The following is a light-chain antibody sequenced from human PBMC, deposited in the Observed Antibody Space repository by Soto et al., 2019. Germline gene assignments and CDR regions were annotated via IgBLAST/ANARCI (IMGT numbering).Light chain of an antibody. J-gene: IGLJ3*02. Sequence: QSALTQPASVSGSPGQSITISCTGTSSDVGGYNYVSWYQQHPGKAPKLMIYAVTDRPSGVSSRFSGSKSGNTASLTISGLQAEDESVYYCCSYAGFYTLVFGGGTKLTVL. CDR3: CSYAGFYTLV. V-gene: IGLV2-14*01. CDR2: AVT. CDR1: SSDVGGYNY.